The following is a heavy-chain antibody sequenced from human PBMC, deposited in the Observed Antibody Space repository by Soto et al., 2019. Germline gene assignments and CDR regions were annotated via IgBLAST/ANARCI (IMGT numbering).Heavy chain of an antibody. Sequence: QLQLQESGSGLVKPSQTLSLTCAVSGCSISRGGYSWSWIRQPPGKGLEWIGYMYPSGSTYYNPSLKSRVTISIDRSKNQFSLKLSSVTAADTAVYYCARVPDYWGQGILVTVSS. CDR2: MYPSGST. CDR3: ARVPDY. D-gene: IGHD2-2*01. CDR1: GCSISRGGYS. V-gene: IGHV4-30-2*01. J-gene: IGHJ4*02.